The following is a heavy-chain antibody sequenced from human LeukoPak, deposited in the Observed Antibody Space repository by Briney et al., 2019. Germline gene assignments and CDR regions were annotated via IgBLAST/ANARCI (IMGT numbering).Heavy chain of an antibody. CDR1: GFTFSNYS. J-gene: IGHJ6*02. D-gene: IGHD6-13*01. CDR2: IRHDGSNK. Sequence: PGGSLRLSCAASGFTFSNYSMHWVRQAPGKGLEWVGFIRHDGSNKYHRDSVKGRFTISRDNSKNTLYLQMNSLRAEDTAVYYCAKVGEYSSSWYSSYYGMDVWGQGTTVTVSS. CDR3: AKVGEYSSSWYSSYYGMDV. V-gene: IGHV3-30*02.